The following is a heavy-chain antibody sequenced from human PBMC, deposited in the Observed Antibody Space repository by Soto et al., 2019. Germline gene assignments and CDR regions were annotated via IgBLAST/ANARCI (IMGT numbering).Heavy chain of an antibody. V-gene: IGHV3-9*01. CDR3: AKDIGALRDYGANPDC. J-gene: IGHJ4*02. CDR1: GFLFRSYT. D-gene: IGHD4-17*01. Sequence: TGGTLRLSCAACGFLFRSYTMHWVRQAPGKGLEWVSGISWDSGSIGYADSVKGRFTISRDNAKNSLYLQMNSLRAEDTALYYCAKDIGALRDYGANPDCWGQGTLVTVSS. CDR2: ISWDSGSI.